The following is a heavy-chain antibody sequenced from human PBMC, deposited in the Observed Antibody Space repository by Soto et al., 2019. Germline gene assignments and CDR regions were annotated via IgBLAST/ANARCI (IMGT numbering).Heavy chain of an antibody. Sequence: ASVKVSCKASGYTFTGYYMHWVRQAPGQGLEWMGWINPNSGGTNYAQKFQGWFTMTRETSISTAYMELSRLRSDDTAVYYCARRGGSYRNAFDIWGQGTLVTVSS. CDR3: ARRGGSYRNAFDI. J-gene: IGHJ3*02. CDR1: GYTFTGYY. D-gene: IGHD1-26*01. CDR2: INPNSGGT. V-gene: IGHV1-2*04.